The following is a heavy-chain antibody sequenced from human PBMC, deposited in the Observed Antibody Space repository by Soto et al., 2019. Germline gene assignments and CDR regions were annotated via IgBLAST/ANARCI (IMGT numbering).Heavy chain of an antibody. CDR1: GGSMTPFY. V-gene: IGHV4-59*01. D-gene: IGHD6-19*01. CDR3: ARGGWSVDY. CDR2: IYYNGNT. Sequence: QVQLQESGPGLVKTSETLSLTCTVSGGSMTPFYWSWIRQPPGKGLEWIGYIYYNGNTNYNASLNSLVTISVDTSKNQFSLQLTSVTAADTAVYFCARGGWSVDYWGRGTLVTVSS. J-gene: IGHJ4*02.